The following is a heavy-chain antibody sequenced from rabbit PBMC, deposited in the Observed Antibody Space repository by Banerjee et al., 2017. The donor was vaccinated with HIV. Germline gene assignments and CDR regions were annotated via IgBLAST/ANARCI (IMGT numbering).Heavy chain of an antibody. CDR1: GIDFSSYYY. J-gene: IGHJ6*01. CDR3: ASSLGYGYACFGL. D-gene: IGHD6-1*01. V-gene: IGHV1S43*01. CDR2: IGTSSGIT. Sequence: QQQLEESGGGLVKPGGTLTLTCKASGIDFSSYYYMCWVRQAPGKGLEWIACIGTSSGITWYASWVNGRFTISRSTSLNTVTLQMTSLTVSDTATYFCASSLGYGYACFGLWGPGTLVTVS.